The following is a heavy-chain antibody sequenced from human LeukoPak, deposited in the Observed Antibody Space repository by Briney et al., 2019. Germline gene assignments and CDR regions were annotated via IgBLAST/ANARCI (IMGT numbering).Heavy chain of an antibody. CDR2: VSGSGGST. V-gene: IGHV3-23*01. CDR3: AKDHSYGSGTYYVNWFDP. CDR1: GFTFSSCA. J-gene: IGHJ5*02. D-gene: IGHD3-10*01. Sequence: GRTLRLSRAPSGFTFSSCAMSWGREAPGKGLEWVSAVSGSGGSTYYVDSVKGRFTISRDNSKNTLYMQMNSLRAEDTAVYYCAKDHSYGSGTYYVNWFDPWGQGTLVTVSS.